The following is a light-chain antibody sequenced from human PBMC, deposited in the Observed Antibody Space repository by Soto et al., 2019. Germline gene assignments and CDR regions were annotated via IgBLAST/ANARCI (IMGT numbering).Light chain of an antibody. Sequence: QSVLTQPPSVSGAPGQRVTISCTGSSSNIGADYDVHWYQQLPGAAPKLLIRANTHRPSGVPDRFSASKSGNTASLTISGLQAEDEADYYCSSYTSSSTYVFGTGTKLTVL. CDR1: SSNIGADYD. V-gene: IGLV1-40*01. CDR2: ANT. CDR3: SSYTSSSTYV. J-gene: IGLJ1*01.